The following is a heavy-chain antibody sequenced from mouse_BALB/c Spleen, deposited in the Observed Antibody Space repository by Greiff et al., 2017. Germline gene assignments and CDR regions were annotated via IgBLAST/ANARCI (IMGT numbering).Heavy chain of an antibody. V-gene: IGHV14-3*02. CDR3: ARGVIGVAY. D-gene: IGHD2-13*01. J-gene: IGHJ3*01. CDR2: IDPANGNT. CDR1: GFNIKDTY. Sequence: VQMQQSGAELVKPGASVKLSCTASGFNIKDTYMHWVKQTPEQGLEWIGRIDPANGNTKYDPKFQGKATITADTSSNTAYLQLSSLTSEDTAVYYCARGVIGVAYWGQGTLVTVSA.